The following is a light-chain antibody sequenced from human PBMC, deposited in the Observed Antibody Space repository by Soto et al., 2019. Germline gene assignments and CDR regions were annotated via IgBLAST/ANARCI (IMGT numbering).Light chain of an antibody. CDR3: CSYAGSYTF. V-gene: IGLV1-47*01. CDR2: RNN. Sequence: QSVLTQPPSASGTPGQRVTISCSGSSSNIGSNYVYWYQQLPGTAPKLLIYRNNQRPSGVPDRFSGSKSGNTASLTISGLQAEDEADYYCCSYAGSYTFFGTGTKLTVL. J-gene: IGLJ1*01. CDR1: SSNIGSNY.